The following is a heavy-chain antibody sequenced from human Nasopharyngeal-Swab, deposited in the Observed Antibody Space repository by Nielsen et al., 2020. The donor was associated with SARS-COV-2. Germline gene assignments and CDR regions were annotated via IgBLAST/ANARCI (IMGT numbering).Heavy chain of an antibody. Sequence: GESLKISCAASGFTFSSYAMTWVRQAPGKGLEWVSAISASGGSTYYADSVKGRFTISRDNSKNTLYLQMNSLRAEDTAVYYCARDVGGWFDPWGQGTLVTVSS. CDR1: GFTFSSYA. V-gene: IGHV3-23*01. CDR2: ISASGGST. D-gene: IGHD4-23*01. CDR3: ARDVGGWFDP. J-gene: IGHJ5*02.